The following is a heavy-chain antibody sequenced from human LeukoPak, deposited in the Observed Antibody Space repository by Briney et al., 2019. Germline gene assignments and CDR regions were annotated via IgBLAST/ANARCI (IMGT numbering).Heavy chain of an antibody. D-gene: IGHD3-22*01. CDR3: TTDLYYYDSSGYSFPAKLRVDY. V-gene: IGHV3-15*01. CDR1: GFTFSNAW. Sequence: GGYLRLSCAASGFTFSNAWMSWVRQAPGKGLEWVGRIKSKTDGGTTDYAAPVKGRFTISRDDSKNTLYLQMNSLKTEDTAVYYCTTDLYYYDSSGYSFPAKLRVDYWGQGTLVTVSS. CDR2: IKSKTDGGTT. J-gene: IGHJ4*02.